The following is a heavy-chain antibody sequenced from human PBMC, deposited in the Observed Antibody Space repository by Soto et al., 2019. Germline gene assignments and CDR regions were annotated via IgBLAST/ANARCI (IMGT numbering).Heavy chain of an antibody. Sequence: QVQLQESGPGLVKPSQTLSLTCTVSGGSISSGGYYWSWIRQHPGKGLEWIGYIYYSGSTYYNPYLKSRVTISVDTSKNQFSLKLSSVTAADTAVYYCARHGPLWFGESNNWFDPWGQGTLVTVSS. D-gene: IGHD3-10*01. V-gene: IGHV4-31*03. CDR3: ARHGPLWFGESNNWFDP. J-gene: IGHJ5*02. CDR1: GGSISSGGYY. CDR2: IYYSGST.